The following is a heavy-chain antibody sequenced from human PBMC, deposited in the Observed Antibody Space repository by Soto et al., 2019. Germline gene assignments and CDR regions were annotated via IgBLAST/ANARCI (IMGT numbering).Heavy chain of an antibody. CDR1: SDSISSYY. CDR3: ARAVGDPLYYLDY. Sequence: QVKLQESGPGLVRPSETLSLTCTVSSDSISSYYWIWIRQSPGKGLEWIGYTDYSGNTNYNPSLKSRVTISGDTSKNQFSRRLSSVTAADTAVYYCARAVGDPLYYLDYWGQGTLVTVSS. CDR2: TDYSGNT. V-gene: IGHV4-59*08. J-gene: IGHJ4*02. D-gene: IGHD2-21*02.